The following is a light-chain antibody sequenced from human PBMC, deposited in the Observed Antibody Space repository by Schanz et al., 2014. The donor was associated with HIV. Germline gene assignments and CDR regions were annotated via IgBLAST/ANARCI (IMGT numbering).Light chain of an antibody. Sequence: EIVMTQSPATLSVSPGERATLSCRASQNVNSNLAWYQQKPGQAPRLLIYGASSRATGIPDRFSGSGSGTDFTLTISRLEADDFAVYYCQQYAYSPWTFGQGTKVEIK. CDR2: GAS. CDR3: QQYAYSPWT. J-gene: IGKJ1*01. CDR1: QNVNSN. V-gene: IGKV3D-15*01.